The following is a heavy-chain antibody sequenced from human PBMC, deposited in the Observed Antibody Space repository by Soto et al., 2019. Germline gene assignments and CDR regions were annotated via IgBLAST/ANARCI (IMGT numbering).Heavy chain of an antibody. J-gene: IGHJ6*02. V-gene: IGHV1-18*01. CDR3: ARQHYDFWSGYFDGMDV. CDR2: ISAYNGNT. Sequence: ASVKVSCKASGYTFTSYGISWVRQAPGQGLEWMGWISAYNGNTNYAQKLQGRVTMTTDTSTSTAYMELRSLRSDDTAVYYCARQHYDFWSGYFDGMDVWGQGTTVTVSS. CDR1: GYTFTSYG. D-gene: IGHD3-3*01.